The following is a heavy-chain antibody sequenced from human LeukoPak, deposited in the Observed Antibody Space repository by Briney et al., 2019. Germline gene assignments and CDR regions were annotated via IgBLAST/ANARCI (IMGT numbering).Heavy chain of an antibody. J-gene: IGHJ6*03. D-gene: IGHD2-2*01. CDR2: INPRGGST. CDR3: ARVGCSSTSCPLDYYYYMDV. CDR1: GYTFTSHF. Sequence: ASVKVSCKASGYTFTSHFMHWVRQAPGQGLEWMGIINPRGGSTSYTQKFQGRVTMTRDTSTSTVYMELSSLRSEDTAVYYCARVGCSSTSCPLDYYYYMDVWGKGTTVTISS. V-gene: IGHV1-46*01.